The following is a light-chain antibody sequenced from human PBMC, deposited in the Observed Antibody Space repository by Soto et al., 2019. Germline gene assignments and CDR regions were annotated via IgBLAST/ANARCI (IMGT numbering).Light chain of an antibody. V-gene: IGKV1-5*01. Sequence: DIEMAQSPSTLSASVGDRVTIACRASQSISIWLAWYQQKPGKAPKVLIWDASSLQRGVPARFSGGGFGTEFTLTITSLQPEDFATYYCHQVYTYPRTFGQGTKV. J-gene: IGKJ1*01. CDR1: QSISIW. CDR2: DAS. CDR3: HQVYTYPRT.